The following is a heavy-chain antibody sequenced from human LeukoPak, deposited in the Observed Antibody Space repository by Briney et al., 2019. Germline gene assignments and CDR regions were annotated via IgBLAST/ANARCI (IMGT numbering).Heavy chain of an antibody. V-gene: IGHV3-7*01. D-gene: IGHD2-15*01. CDR3: ARDYDYYSGHNLDAFDI. J-gene: IGHJ3*02. CDR2: IKEDGSAK. CDR1: GFTFNSYA. Sequence: PGGSLRLSCAASGFTFNSYAMSWVRQAPGKGLEWVANIKEDGSAKSYVDSVKGRFTISRDNAKNSLYLQMNSLRVEDTAVYYCARDYDYYSGHNLDAFDIWGQGTTVTVSS.